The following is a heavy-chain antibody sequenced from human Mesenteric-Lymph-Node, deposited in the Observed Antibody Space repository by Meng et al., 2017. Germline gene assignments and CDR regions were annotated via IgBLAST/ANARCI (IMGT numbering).Heavy chain of an antibody. CDR3: ARVGDFYQYYYGSGSYYNED. V-gene: IGHV4-61*01. J-gene: IGHJ4*02. D-gene: IGHD3-10*01. CDR1: GGSVSSGSYY. Sequence: GSLRLSCTVSGGSVSSGSYYWSWIRQPPGKGLEWIGNIYYSGSTNYNPSLKSRVTISVDTSKNQFSLKLSSVTAADTAVYYCARVGDFYQYYYGSGSYYNEDWGQGTLVTVSS. CDR2: IYYSGST.